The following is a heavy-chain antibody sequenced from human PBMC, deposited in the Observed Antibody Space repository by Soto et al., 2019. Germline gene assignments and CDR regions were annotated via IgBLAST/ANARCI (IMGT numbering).Heavy chain of an antibody. V-gene: IGHV1-69*13. CDR3: ARRFRSLGDAFDI. D-gene: IGHD3-3*01. CDR2: IIPIFGTA. Sequence: ASVKVSCRASGGTFSSYAISWVRQAPGQGLEWMGGIIPIFGTANYAQKFQGRVTITADESTSTAYMELSSLRSEDTAVYYCARRFRSLGDAFDIWGQGTMVTVSS. J-gene: IGHJ3*02. CDR1: GGTFSSYA.